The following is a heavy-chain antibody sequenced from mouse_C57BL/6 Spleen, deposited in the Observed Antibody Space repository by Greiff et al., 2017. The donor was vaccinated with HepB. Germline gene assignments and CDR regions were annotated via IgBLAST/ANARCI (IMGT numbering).Heavy chain of an antibody. D-gene: IGHD2-5*01. V-gene: IGHV1-69*01. J-gene: IGHJ1*03. CDR2: IDPSDSYT. CDR1: GYTFTSYW. CDR3: ARRLYSNYVPVWYFDV. Sequence: QVHVKQPGAELVMPGASVKLSCKASGYTFTSYWMHWVKQRPGQGLEWIGEIDPSDSYTNYNQKFKGKSTLTVDKSSSTAYMQLSSLTSEDSAVYYCARRLYSNYVPVWYFDVWGTGTTVTVSS.